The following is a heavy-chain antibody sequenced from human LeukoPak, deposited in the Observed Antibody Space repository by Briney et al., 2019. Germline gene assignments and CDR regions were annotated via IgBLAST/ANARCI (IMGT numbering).Heavy chain of an antibody. J-gene: IGHJ3*02. CDR1: GGSFSGYY. CDR3: ARPFEASSSADDAFDI. D-gene: IGHD6-6*01. Sequence: SETLSLTCAVYGGSFSGYYWSWVRQPPGKGLEWIGEINHSGSNNYNPSLKSRVTISVDTSKNQFSLKLSSVTAADTAVYYCARPFEASSSADDAFDIWGQGTMVTVSS. V-gene: IGHV4-34*01. CDR2: INHSGSN.